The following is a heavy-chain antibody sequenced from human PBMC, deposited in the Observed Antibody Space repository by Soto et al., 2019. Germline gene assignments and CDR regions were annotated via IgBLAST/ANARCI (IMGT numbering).Heavy chain of an antibody. CDR2: IYHSGST. J-gene: IGHJ4*02. V-gene: IGHV4-4*02. Sequence: PSETLSLTCAVSGGSISSSNWWSWVRQPPGKGLEWIGEIYHSGSTNYNPSLKSRVTISVDKSKNQFSLKLSSVTAADTAVYYCARVGARYCSSTSCYNFDYWGQGTLVTVSS. CDR3: ARVGARYCSSTSCYNFDY. D-gene: IGHD2-2*02. CDR1: GGSISSSNW.